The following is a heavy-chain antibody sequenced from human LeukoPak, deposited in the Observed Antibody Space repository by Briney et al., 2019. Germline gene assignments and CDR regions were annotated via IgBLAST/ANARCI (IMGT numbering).Heavy chain of an antibody. V-gene: IGHV3-11*04. J-gene: IGHJ4*02. CDR2: ISSSGSTI. CDR1: GFTFSDYY. D-gene: IGHD1-1*01. Sequence: GGSLRLSCAASGFTFSDYYMSWIRQAPGKGLEWVSYISSSGSTIYYADSVKGRFTISRDNSKNTLYLQMNSLRAEDTAVYYCAKDTPTTGYHLDSWGQGTLVTVSS. CDR3: AKDTPTTGYHLDS.